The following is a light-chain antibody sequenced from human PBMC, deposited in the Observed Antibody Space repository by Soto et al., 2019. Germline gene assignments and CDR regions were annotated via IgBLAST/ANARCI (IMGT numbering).Light chain of an antibody. Sequence: IVLTQSPGTLSLSPGERATLSCRASEPVGSNFLARYQQKPGQAPRLRIYGASTRATGIPGRFSGSGSGTDFTLTIRRLEPEDFALYHCQQSSASPTVGQGTKVEIK. V-gene: IGKV3-20*01. CDR2: GAS. CDR3: QQSSASPT. J-gene: IGKJ1*01. CDR1: EPVGSNF.